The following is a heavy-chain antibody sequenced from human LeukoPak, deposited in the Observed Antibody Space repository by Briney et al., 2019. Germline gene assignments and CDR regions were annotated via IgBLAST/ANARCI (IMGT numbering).Heavy chain of an antibody. CDR1: GGTFSSYA. D-gene: IGHD3-22*01. Sequence: ASVKVSCKASGGTFSSYAISWVRQAPGQGLEWMGRIIPILGIANYAQKFQGRVTITADKSTSTAYMELSSLRSEDTAVYYCARPPMYYYDSSGYYPHDAFDIWGQGTMVTVSS. CDR3: ARPPMYYYDSSGYYPHDAFDI. J-gene: IGHJ3*02. CDR2: IIPILGIA. V-gene: IGHV1-69*04.